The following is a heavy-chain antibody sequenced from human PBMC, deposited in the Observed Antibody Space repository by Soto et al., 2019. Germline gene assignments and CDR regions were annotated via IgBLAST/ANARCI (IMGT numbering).Heavy chain of an antibody. J-gene: IGHJ6*02. CDR1: GGTFSSYA. V-gene: IGHV1-69*13. CDR2: IIPIFGTA. D-gene: IGHD3-9*01. Sequence: SVKVSCKASGGTFSSYAISWVRQAPGQGLEWMGGIIPIFGTANYAQKFQGRVTITADESTSTAYMELSSLRSEDTAVYYCARAPYYDILTGYQAYYYHGMDVWGQGTTVTVSS. CDR3: ARAPYYDILTGYQAYYYHGMDV.